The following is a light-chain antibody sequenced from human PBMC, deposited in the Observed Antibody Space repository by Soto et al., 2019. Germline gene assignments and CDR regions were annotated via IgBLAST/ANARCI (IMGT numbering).Light chain of an antibody. V-gene: IGKV3-11*01. CDR3: QQRRNWPAIT. CDR2: DAS. Sequence: EIVLTQSPATLSLSPGERATLSCRASQSVGRYLAWYQQKPGQAPRLLIYDASNRAAGIPARFSGSGSGTDFTLTISSLEPEDFAVYYCQQRRNWPAITFGQGTRLEIK. J-gene: IGKJ5*01. CDR1: QSVGRY.